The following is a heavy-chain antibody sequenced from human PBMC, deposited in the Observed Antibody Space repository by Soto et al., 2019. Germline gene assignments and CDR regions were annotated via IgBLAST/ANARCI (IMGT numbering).Heavy chain of an antibody. CDR3: ARGGPKVLIRGVSLFDY. Sequence: GGSLRLSCAASGLTFNRYWMHWVRHAPGKGLVWVSHINTDGSNTNYADSVKGRFTISRDNAKSTLYLQMNSLRAEDTAVYYCARGGPKVLIRGVSLFDYWGQGTLVTVSS. CDR2: INTDGSNT. J-gene: IGHJ4*02. V-gene: IGHV3-74*01. D-gene: IGHD3-10*01. CDR1: GLTFNRYW.